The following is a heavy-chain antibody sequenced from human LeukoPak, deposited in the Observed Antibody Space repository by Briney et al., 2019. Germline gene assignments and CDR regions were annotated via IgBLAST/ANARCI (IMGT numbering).Heavy chain of an antibody. CDR2: IYYSGST. D-gene: IGHD6-19*01. CDR3: ARGFIAVAGTLLFDY. CDR1: GGSISSYY. J-gene: IGHJ4*02. Sequence: SETLSLTCTVSGGSISSYYWSWIRQPPGKGLEWIGYIYYSGSTNYNPSLKSRVTISVDTSKNQFSLKLSSVTAADTAVYYCARGFIAVAGTLLFDYWGQGTPATVSS. V-gene: IGHV4-59*01.